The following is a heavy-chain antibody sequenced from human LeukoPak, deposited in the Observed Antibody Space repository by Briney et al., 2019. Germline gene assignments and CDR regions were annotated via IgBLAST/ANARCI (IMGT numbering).Heavy chain of an antibody. J-gene: IGHJ4*02. V-gene: IGHV3-7*01. D-gene: IGHD3-3*01. CDR2: INQEGSEK. Sequence: PGGSLRLSCEPSGFSLRSFWMTWVRQAPGKGPEWVANINQEGSEKYYGDSVKGRFTNSRDNAKNTLYLEMNSLRAEDTAVYYCARVRFLEWSDYCGQGTLVTVSS. CDR3: ARVRFLEWSDY. CDR1: GFSLRSFW.